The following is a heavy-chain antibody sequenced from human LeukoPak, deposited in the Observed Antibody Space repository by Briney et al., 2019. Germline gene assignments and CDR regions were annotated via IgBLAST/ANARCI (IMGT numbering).Heavy chain of an antibody. Sequence: GGSLRLSCAASGFTFSSYEMNWVRQAPGKGLEWVSYISSCGSTIYYADSVKGRFTISRDNAKNSLYLQMNSLRAGDTAVYYCASLDSSGWYYMDVWGKGTTVTISS. CDR1: GFTFSSYE. J-gene: IGHJ6*03. CDR3: ASLDSSGWYYMDV. V-gene: IGHV3-48*03. CDR2: ISSCGSTI. D-gene: IGHD3-22*01.